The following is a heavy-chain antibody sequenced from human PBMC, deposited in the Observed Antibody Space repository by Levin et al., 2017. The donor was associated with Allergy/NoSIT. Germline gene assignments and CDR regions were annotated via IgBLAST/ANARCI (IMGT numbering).Heavy chain of an antibody. CDR3: ARVLSDYGGNSYPDGWFDP. D-gene: IGHD4-23*01. Sequence: ASVKVSCKASGGTFSSYAISWVRQAPGQGLEWMGGIIPIFGTANYAQKFQGRVTITADKSTSTAYMELSSLRSEDTAVYYCARVLSDYGGNSYPDGWFDPWGQGTLVTVSS. CDR2: IIPIFGTA. V-gene: IGHV1-69*06. CDR1: GGTFSSYA. J-gene: IGHJ5*02.